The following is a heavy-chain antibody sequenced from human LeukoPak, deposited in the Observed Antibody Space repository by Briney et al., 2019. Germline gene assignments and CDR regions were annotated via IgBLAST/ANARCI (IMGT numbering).Heavy chain of an antibody. CDR1: GFTFSSYN. V-gene: IGHV3-21*01. J-gene: IGHJ5*02. CDR2: ISSSSDYI. D-gene: IGHD2/OR15-2a*01. CDR3: ARGKTSQNIVTRKTYNWFDP. Sequence: GGSLRLSCAASGFTFSSYNMNWVRQAPGKGLEWVSSISSSSDYIYYADSVKGRFTISRDNAKNSLYLQMKSLRAEDTAVHYCARGKTSQNIVTRKTYNWFDPWGQGTLVTVSS.